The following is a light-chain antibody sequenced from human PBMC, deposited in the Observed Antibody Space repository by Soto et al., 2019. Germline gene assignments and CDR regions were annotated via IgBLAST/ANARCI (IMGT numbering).Light chain of an antibody. Sequence: EIVLTQSPGTLSLSPGERATLCCRASQSVSSSYLVWYQQKPGQAPRLLIYDTSSRATGIPDRFSGSGSGTDFTLTISRLEPEDFAVYYCQQYAGSPWTFGQGTKVDIK. CDR2: DTS. CDR3: QQYAGSPWT. V-gene: IGKV3-20*01. CDR1: QSVSSSY. J-gene: IGKJ1*01.